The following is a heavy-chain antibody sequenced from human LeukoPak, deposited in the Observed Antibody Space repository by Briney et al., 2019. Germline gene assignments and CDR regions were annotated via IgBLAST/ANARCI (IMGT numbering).Heavy chain of an antibody. D-gene: IGHD3-16*01. CDR2: IYYSGST. J-gene: IGHJ6*03. V-gene: IGHV4-61*08. Sequence: SETLSLTCTVSGGSISSGDYYWSWIRQPPGKGLEWIGYIYYSGSTNYNPSLKSRVTMSVDTSKNHFSLKLSSVTAADTAVYYCARSYTVATLDSYYYYMDVWGKGTTVTVSS. CDR3: ARSYTVATLDSYYYYMDV. CDR1: GGSISSGDYY.